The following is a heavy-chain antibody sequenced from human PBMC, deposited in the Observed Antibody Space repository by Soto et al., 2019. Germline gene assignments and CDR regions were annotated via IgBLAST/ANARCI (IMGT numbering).Heavy chain of an antibody. V-gene: IGHV1-18*01. CDR3: AREIMITFGGVSTGSDY. D-gene: IGHD3-16*01. CDR2: ISAYNGNT. CDR1: GYTFTSYG. Sequence: VQLVQSGAEVKKPGASVKVSCKASGYTFTSYGISWVRQAPGQGLEWMGWISAYNGNTNYAQKLQGRVTMTTDTSTSTDYMELRSLRSDDTAVYYCAREIMITFGGVSTGSDYWGQGTLVTVSS. J-gene: IGHJ4*02.